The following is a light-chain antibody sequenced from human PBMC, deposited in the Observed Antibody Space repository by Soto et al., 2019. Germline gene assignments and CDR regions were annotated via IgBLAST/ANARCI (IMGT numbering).Light chain of an antibody. J-gene: IGLJ1*01. CDR3: YSYTSSSTYV. CDR2: DVS. V-gene: IGLV2-14*03. Sequence: QSALTQPASVSGSPGQSITISCTGTSSDVGGYNYVSWYQQHPAKAPKVMIYDVSNRPSGVSNRFSGSKSGNTASLIISGLQAEDEADYYCYSYTSSSTYVFGTGTKLTVL. CDR1: SSDVGGYNY.